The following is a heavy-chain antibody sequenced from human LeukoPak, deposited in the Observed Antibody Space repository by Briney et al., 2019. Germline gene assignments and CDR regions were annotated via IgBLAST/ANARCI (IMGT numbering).Heavy chain of an antibody. CDR2: IFYGGINK. CDR1: GFTFSDYG. J-gene: IGHJ6*02. V-gene: IGHV3-33*01. CDR3: ARDRAVVVMNPHYYYGMDV. D-gene: IGHD3-22*01. Sequence: GGSLRLSCAASGFTFSDYGMHWVRQAPGKGLEWVAVIFYGGINKYYADSVKGRFTISRDNSNNTLYLQMNSLRAENTGVYYCARDRAVVVMNPHYYYGMDVWGQGTTVIVSS.